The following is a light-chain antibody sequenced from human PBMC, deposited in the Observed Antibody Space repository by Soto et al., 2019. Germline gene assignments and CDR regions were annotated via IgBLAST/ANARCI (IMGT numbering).Light chain of an antibody. CDR3: QKSYSSHPT. V-gene: IGKV1-39*01. CDR2: AAS. J-gene: IGKJ1*01. Sequence: DIQMTQCPSSLSASVEDRVIITCRASQSISNHLNWYQQKTGKAHKILIFAASSLQSGVTSRFSGSRSGPDFTLTISSLQPEDFATYYCQKSYSSHPTFGQGTKVDTK. CDR1: QSISNH.